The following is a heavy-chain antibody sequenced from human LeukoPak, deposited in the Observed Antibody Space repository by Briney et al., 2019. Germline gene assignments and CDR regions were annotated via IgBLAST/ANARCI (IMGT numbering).Heavy chain of an antibody. J-gene: IGHJ4*02. CDR2: ISTGSSYI. D-gene: IGHD6-19*01. CDR3: ARTSDSSGCFDF. V-gene: IGHV3-21*01. Sequence: GGSLRLSCSASGFTFSTYSMNWVRQAPGKGLEWVSSISTGSSYIFYGDSVKGRFTISRDNADNSLYLQMNSLRAEDTAVYYCARTSDSSGCFDFWGQGTLVTVSS. CDR1: GFTFSTYS.